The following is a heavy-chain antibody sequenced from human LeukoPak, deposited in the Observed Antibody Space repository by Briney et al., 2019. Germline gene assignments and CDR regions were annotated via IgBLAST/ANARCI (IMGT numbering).Heavy chain of an antibody. CDR2: ISGSGGST. V-gene: IGHV3-23*01. D-gene: IGHD6-6*01. CDR3: AKDLSSSRTPYYFDY. J-gene: IGHJ4*02. CDR1: GFTVSSNY. Sequence: GGSLRLSCAASGFTVSSNYMSWVRQAPGKGLEWVSAISGSGGSTYYADSVKGRFTISRDNSKNTLYLQMNSLRAEDTAVYYCAKDLSSSRTPYYFDYWGQGTLVTVSS.